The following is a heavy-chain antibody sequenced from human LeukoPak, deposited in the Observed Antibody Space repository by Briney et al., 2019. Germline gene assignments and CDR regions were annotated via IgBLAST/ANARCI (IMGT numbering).Heavy chain of an antibody. D-gene: IGHD4/OR15-4a*01. CDR3: ARNRDYGQTGCFDY. Sequence: GGSLRLSCAASGFTVSSNYMSWVRQSPGKGLEWLSVIYSGGSTYYADPVKGRFNIYRDHSKNTLYLQLNSLRAEDTAVYYCARNRDYGQTGCFDYWGQGTLVTVSS. V-gene: IGHV3-66*01. CDR1: GFTVSSNY. J-gene: IGHJ4*02. CDR2: IYSGGST.